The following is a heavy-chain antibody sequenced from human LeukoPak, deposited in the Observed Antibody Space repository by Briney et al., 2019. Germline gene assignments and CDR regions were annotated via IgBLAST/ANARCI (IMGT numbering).Heavy chain of an antibody. D-gene: IGHD6-13*01. CDR3: ARARSWYDSFDI. J-gene: IGHJ3*02. V-gene: IGHV3-33*01. Sequence: GGSLRLSCAASGFTLSSYGMHWVREARGKGLEGVAVIWCDGSNKYYADSVKGRFTISRDNSKNTLYLQMNSVRAEDTAVYNCARARSWYDSFDIWGQGTMVTVSS. CDR2: IWCDGSNK. CDR1: GFTLSSYG.